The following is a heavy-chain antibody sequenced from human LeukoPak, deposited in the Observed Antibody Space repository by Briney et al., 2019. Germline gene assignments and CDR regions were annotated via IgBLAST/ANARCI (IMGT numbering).Heavy chain of an antibody. J-gene: IGHJ4*02. CDR2: ISYDGSNK. D-gene: IGHD2/OR15-2a*01. CDR1: GFTFSSYA. Sequence: GGSLRLSCAASGFTFSSYAMHWVRQAPGKGLEWVAVISYDGSNKYYADSVKGRFTISRDNAKNTVYPHMNSLRVEDTAVYYCTSFYETNWGQGTLVTVSS. CDR3: TSFYETN. V-gene: IGHV3-30-3*01.